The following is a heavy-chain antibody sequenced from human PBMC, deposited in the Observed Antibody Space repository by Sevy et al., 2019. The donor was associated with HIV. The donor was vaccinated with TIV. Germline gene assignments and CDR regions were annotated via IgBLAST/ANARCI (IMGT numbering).Heavy chain of an antibody. J-gene: IGHJ4*02. V-gene: IGHV3-23*01. CDR1: GFKFVNYA. CDR3: AKDGYSSGLLYYFDH. Sequence: GGSLRLSCAASGFKFVNYAMAWVRQAPGQGLVWVSAISVSGRLSYADSVKGRFTISRDSSKKMIYLHLNSLRADDTATYYCAKDGYSSGLLYYFDHWGQGTLVTVSS. CDR2: ISVSGRL. D-gene: IGHD6-19*01.